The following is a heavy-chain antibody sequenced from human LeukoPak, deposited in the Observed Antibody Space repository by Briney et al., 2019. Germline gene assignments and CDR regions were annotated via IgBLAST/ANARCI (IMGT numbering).Heavy chain of an antibody. D-gene: IGHD4-23*01. CDR1: GFTFNSHA. CDR3: ARRAGGYSHPYDY. Sequence: GGSLRLSCEASGFTFNSHAMTWVRLAPGKGLEWVSSISCSGGHTYYADSVKGRFTVSRDNSKNTLYLQMNSLRAEDTAVYYCARRAGGYSHPYDYWGQGTLVTVSS. V-gene: IGHV3-23*01. CDR2: ISCSGGHT. J-gene: IGHJ4*02.